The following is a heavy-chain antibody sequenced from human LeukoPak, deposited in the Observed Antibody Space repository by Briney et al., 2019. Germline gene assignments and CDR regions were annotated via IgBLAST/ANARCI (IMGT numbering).Heavy chain of an antibody. CDR3: ARDFDY. V-gene: IGHV4-38-2*02. CDR1: GYSISSGYY. CDR2: IYHSGST. Sequence: PSETLSLTCAVSGYSISSGYYWGWIRQPPGKGLEWIGSIYHSGSTYYNPSLKSRVTISVDTSKNQFSLKLSSVTAADTAVYYCARDFDYWGQGTLVPVSS. J-gene: IGHJ4*02.